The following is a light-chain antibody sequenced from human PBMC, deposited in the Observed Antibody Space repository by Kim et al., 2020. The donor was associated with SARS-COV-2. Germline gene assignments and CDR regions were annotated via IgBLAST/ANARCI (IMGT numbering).Light chain of an antibody. CDR1: NSNIGTNT. J-gene: IGLJ1*01. Sequence: QPVLSQPPSVSGTPGQRVTVSCSGSNSNIGTNTVNWYQQFPGTAPKRLIYSNNERPSGVPDRFSGSKSGTSASLAISGLQSEDEADYYCAGWDDGLNAYVFGPGTKVTVL. V-gene: IGLV1-44*01. CDR2: SNN. CDR3: AGWDDGLNAYV.